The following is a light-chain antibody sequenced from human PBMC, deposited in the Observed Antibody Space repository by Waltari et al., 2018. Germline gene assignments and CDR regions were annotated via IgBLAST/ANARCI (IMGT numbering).Light chain of an antibody. CDR2: YDD. CDR3: AAGDDTLNGWV. CDR1: NFNIGNNF. J-gene: IGLJ3*02. V-gene: IGLV1-36*01. Sequence: QSVLTQPPSLSEVPRQRVTISCSGSNFNIGNNFVNWYQVLPQKAPKLLIYYDDQRPSGVSNRFSASKSGTSASLAISGLQSEDEADYYCAAGDDTLNGWVFGGGTKLTVL.